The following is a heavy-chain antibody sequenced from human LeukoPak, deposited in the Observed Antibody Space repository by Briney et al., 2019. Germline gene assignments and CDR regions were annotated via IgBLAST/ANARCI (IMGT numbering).Heavy chain of an antibody. CDR2: IYYSGST. J-gene: IGHJ5*02. V-gene: IGHV4-59*01. D-gene: IGHD5-12*01. CDR1: GGSISSYY. CDR3: ARLRGWFDP. Sequence: PSETLSPTCTVSGGSISSYYWSWIRQPPGKGLEWIGYIYYSGSTNYNPSLKSRVTISVDTSKNQFSLKLSSVTAADTAVYYCARLRGWFDPWGQGTLVTVSS.